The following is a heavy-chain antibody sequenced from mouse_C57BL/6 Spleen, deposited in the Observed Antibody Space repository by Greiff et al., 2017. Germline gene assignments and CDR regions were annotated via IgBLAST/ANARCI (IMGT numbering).Heavy chain of an antibody. Sequence: LVKPGASVKISCKASGYTFTDYYMNWVKQSHGKSLEWIGDINPNNGGTSYNQKFKGKATLTVDKSSSTAYMELRSLTSEDSAVYYCARRNDYDYAMDYWGQGTSVTVSS. CDR3: ARRNDYDYAMDY. CDR2: INPNNGGT. V-gene: IGHV1-26*01. D-gene: IGHD2-4*01. CDR1: GYTFTDYY. J-gene: IGHJ4*01.